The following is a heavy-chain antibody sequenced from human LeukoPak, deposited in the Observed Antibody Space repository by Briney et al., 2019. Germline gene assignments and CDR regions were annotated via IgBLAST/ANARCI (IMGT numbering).Heavy chain of an antibody. CDR3: ASRIQLGSDPHYFDY. V-gene: IGHV1-69*04. J-gene: IGHJ4*02. CDR2: IIPILGIA. D-gene: IGHD5-18*01. Sequence: SVKVSCKASGGTFSSYAISWVRQAPGQGLEWMGRIIPILGIANYAQKFQGRVTITADKSTSTAYMELSSLRSEDTAVYYCASRIQLGSDPHYFDYWSQGTLVTVSS. CDR1: GGTFSSYA.